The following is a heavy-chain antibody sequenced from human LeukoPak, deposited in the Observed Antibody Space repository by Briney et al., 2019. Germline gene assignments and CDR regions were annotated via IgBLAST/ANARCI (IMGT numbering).Heavy chain of an antibody. V-gene: IGHV4-30-2*01. Sequence: SETLSLTCAVSGGSISSGGYSWSWIRQPPGKGLEWIGYIYHSGSTYYNPSLKSRVTISVDRSKNQFSLKLSSVTAADTAVYYCARVSSRGGSGSYYNRRKLGCFDYWGQGTLVTVSS. J-gene: IGHJ4*02. D-gene: IGHD3-10*01. CDR3: ARVSSRGGSGSYYNRRKLGCFDY. CDR2: IYHSGST. CDR1: GGSISSGGYS.